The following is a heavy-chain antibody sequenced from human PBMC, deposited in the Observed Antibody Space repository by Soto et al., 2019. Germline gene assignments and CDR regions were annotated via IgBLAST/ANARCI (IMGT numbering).Heavy chain of an antibody. CDR1: GFTFSSYW. Sequence: GGSLRLSCAASGFTFSSYWMHWVRQAPGKGLVWVSRINRDGSSTSYADSVKGRFTISRDDAKNTLYLQMNSLRAEDTAVYYCAKYSSSWKSFDYWGQGTLVT. J-gene: IGHJ4*02. CDR3: AKYSSSWKSFDY. V-gene: IGHV3-74*01. CDR2: INRDGSST. D-gene: IGHD6-13*01.